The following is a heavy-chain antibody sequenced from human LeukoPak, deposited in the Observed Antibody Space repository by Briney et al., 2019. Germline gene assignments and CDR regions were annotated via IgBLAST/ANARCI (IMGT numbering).Heavy chain of an antibody. CDR3: ARDWYYAFDF. V-gene: IGHV3-15*07. Sequence: GGSLRLSCAASGLTVTNAWMNWVRQAPGKGLEWVARIRSKRDGGTTDYAAPVKGRFTISRDDSKNTVYLQMNSLKAEDTAVYYCARDWYYAFDFWGQGTMVTVSS. D-gene: IGHD2-21*02. J-gene: IGHJ3*01. CDR2: IRSKRDGGTT. CDR1: GLTVTNAW.